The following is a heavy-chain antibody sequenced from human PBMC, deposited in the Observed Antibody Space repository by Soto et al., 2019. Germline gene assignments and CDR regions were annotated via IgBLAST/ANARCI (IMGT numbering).Heavy chain of an antibody. D-gene: IGHD3-3*01. Sequence: GGSLRLSCAASGFTFSSYGMHWVRQAPGKGLEWVAVIWYDGSNKYYADSVKGRFTISRDNSKNTLYLQMNSLRAEDTAVYYCARAGRFLEWLLFAVWGKGTTVTVSS. CDR1: GFTFSSYG. J-gene: IGHJ6*04. CDR3: ARAGRFLEWLLFAV. CDR2: IWYDGSNK. V-gene: IGHV3-33*01.